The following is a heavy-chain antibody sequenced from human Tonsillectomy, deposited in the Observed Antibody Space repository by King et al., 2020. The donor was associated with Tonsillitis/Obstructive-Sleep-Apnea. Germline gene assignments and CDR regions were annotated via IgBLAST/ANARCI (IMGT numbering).Heavy chain of an antibody. D-gene: IGHD3-9*01. CDR1: GDSISSNSAA. CDR2: TDYRSKWYN. Sequence: VQLQQSGPGLVKPSQTLSLTCAISGDSISSNSAAWNWIRQSPSRGLEWLGRTDYRSKWYNDYAVSVKSRITINPDTSKNQFSLQLNSVTPEDTAVYYCARGLYDILSGYSLYYFDYWGQGTLVTVSS. V-gene: IGHV6-1*01. J-gene: IGHJ4*02. CDR3: ARGLYDILSGYSLYYFDY.